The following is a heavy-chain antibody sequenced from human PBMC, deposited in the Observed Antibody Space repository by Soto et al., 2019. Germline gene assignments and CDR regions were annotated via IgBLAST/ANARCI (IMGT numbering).Heavy chain of an antibody. V-gene: IGHV1-58*01. CDR2: IVVGSGNT. J-gene: IGHJ6*02. CDR3: AAEGYSYGWDDYYYYGMDV. D-gene: IGHD5-18*01. CDR1: GFTFTSSA. Sequence: ASVTVSCKASGFTFTSSAVQWVRQARGQRLEWIGWIVVGSGNTNYAQKFQERVTITRDMSTSTAYMELSSLRSEDTAVYYCAAEGYSYGWDDYYYYGMDVWGQGTTVTVSS.